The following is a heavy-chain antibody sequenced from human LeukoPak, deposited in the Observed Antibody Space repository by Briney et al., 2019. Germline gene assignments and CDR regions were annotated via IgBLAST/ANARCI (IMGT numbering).Heavy chain of an antibody. CDR1: GFTFSSYS. Sequence: TEGSLRLSCAASGFTFSSYSMNWVRQAPGKGLEWVSSISSSSSYIYYADSVKGRFTISRDNAKNSLYLQMNSLRAEDTAVYYCARDALTQGRAFDIWGQGTMVTVSS. V-gene: IGHV3-21*01. CDR2: ISSSSSYI. J-gene: IGHJ3*02. CDR3: ARDALTQGRAFDI.